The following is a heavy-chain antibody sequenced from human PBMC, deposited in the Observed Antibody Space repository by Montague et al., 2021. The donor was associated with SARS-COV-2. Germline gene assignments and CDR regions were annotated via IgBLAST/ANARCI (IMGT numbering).Heavy chain of an antibody. CDR2: IYHSGST. Sequence: SETRSLTCTVSGYSISSGYYWGWIRQPPGKGLEWIESIYHSGSTYYNPSLKSRVTISVDTSKNQFSLKLSSVTAADTAVYYCARDVRYYDFWSGRAQTSPDYWGQGTLVTVSS. J-gene: IGHJ4*02. CDR1: GYSISSGYY. CDR3: ARDVRYYDFWSGRAQTSPDY. D-gene: IGHD3-3*01. V-gene: IGHV4-38-2*02.